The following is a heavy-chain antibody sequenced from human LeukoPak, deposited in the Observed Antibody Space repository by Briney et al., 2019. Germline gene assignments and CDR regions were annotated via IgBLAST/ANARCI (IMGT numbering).Heavy chain of an antibody. Sequence: GGSLRLSCAASGFSLSSYSMNWIRQAPGKGLEWVSSISTDNSYRHYADSVKGRFTISRDNPKNSLYLQMNTLRAEDTAVYYCARDVSLDFWGQGTLVTVSS. CDR3: ARDVSLDF. CDR1: GFSLSSYS. CDR2: ISTDNSYR. V-gene: IGHV3-21*06. J-gene: IGHJ4*02.